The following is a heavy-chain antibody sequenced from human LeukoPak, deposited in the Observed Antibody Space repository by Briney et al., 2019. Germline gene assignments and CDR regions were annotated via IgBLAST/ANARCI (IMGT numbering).Heavy chain of an antibody. Sequence: PSETLSLTCTVSGGSISSYYWSWIRQPPGKGLEWIGYIFYSGSPNYNPSLKSRVTISVDTSKKQFSLKLSSVTAADTAVYYCARQGFGSGWYYYFDYWGQGTLVTVSS. V-gene: IGHV4-59*08. CDR3: ARQGFGSGWYYYFDY. D-gene: IGHD6-19*01. CDR2: IFYSGSP. CDR1: GGSISSYY. J-gene: IGHJ4*02.